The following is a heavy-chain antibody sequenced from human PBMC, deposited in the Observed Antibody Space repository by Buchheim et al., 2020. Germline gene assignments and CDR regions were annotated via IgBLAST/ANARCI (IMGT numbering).Heavy chain of an antibody. V-gene: IGHV3-48*01. D-gene: IGHD3-3*01. J-gene: IGHJ6*02. Sequence: EVQLVESGGGLVQPGGSLRLSCAASGFTFSSYSMNWVRQAPGKGLEWVSYISSSSSTIYYADSVKGRFTISRDNAKNSLFLQINSLRTEDTAVYYCAKDISFNDFWSGQGGNHYYYYGMDVWGQGTT. CDR1: GFTFSSYS. CDR3: AKDISFNDFWSGQGGNHYYYYGMDV. CDR2: ISSSSSTI.